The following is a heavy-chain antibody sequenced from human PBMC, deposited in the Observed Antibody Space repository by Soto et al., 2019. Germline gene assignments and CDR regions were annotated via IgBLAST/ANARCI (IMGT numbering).Heavy chain of an antibody. Sequence: PSETLSLTCTVSGGSIRSINYHWGWIRQPPGKGLEWIGSMYYSGSTYYNPSLKSRVTISVDTSKNQFSLKLTSVTAADTALYYCARQGYYGSGSYYKFRWFDPWGQGTLVTVSS. J-gene: IGHJ5*02. CDR1: GGSIRSINYH. D-gene: IGHD3-10*01. CDR3: ARQGYYGSGSYYKFRWFDP. CDR2: MYYSGST. V-gene: IGHV4-39*01.